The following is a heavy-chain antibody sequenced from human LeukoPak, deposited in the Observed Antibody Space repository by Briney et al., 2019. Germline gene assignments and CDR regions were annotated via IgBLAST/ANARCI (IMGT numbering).Heavy chain of an antibody. Sequence: SETLSLTCAVYGGSFSGYYWSWIRQPPGKGLEWIGNIFYSGSTYYSPSLKSRVTISLDTSRNQFSLKLNSVTAADTAVYYCAKSNGYGLVDIWGQGTMDTVSS. CDR2: IFYSGST. D-gene: IGHD3-10*01. J-gene: IGHJ3*02. CDR1: GGSFSGYY. V-gene: IGHV4-34*12. CDR3: AKSNGYGLVDI.